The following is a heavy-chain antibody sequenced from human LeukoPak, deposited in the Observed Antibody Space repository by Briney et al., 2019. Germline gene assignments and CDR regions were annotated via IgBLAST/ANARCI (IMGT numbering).Heavy chain of an antibody. V-gene: IGHV3-23*01. CDR3: ALQWQQLVHEYFQH. CDR2: ISGSGGST. Sequence: PGGSLRLSCAASGFTFSSYAMSWVRQAPGKGLEWVSAISGSGGSTYYADSVKGRFTISRDNSKNTLYLQMNSLRAEDTAVYYCALQWQQLVHEYFQHWGQGTLVTVSS. J-gene: IGHJ1*01. D-gene: IGHD6-13*01. CDR1: GFTFSSYA.